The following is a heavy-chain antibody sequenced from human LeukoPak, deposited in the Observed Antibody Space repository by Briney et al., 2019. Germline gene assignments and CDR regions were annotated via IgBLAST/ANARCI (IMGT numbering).Heavy chain of an antibody. CDR3: AKELGGMGELPYYFDY. D-gene: IGHD3-16*02. V-gene: IGHV3-30*18. CDR2: ISYDGSNK. Sequence: PGRSLRLSCAASGFTFSNYGIHWVRQAPGKGLEWVAVISYDGSNKYYADSVKGRFTISRDNSKNTLYLQMNSLRAEDTAVYYCAKELGGMGELPYYFDYWGQGTLVTVSS. J-gene: IGHJ4*02. CDR1: GFTFSNYG.